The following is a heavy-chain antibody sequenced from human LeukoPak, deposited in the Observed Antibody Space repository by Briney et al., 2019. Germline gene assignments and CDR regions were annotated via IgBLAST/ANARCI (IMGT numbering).Heavy chain of an antibody. CDR1: GGSISSSSYY. D-gene: IGHD3-10*01. CDR2: IYYSGST. CDR3: ARQNYYGSGSYYLDAFDI. V-gene: IGHV4-39*01. Sequence: SETLSLTCTVSGGSISSSSYYWGWIRQPPGQGLEWIGSIYYSGSTYYNPSLKSRVTISVDTSKNQFSLKLSSVTAADTAVYYCARQNYYGSGSYYLDAFDIWGQGTMVTVSS. J-gene: IGHJ3*02.